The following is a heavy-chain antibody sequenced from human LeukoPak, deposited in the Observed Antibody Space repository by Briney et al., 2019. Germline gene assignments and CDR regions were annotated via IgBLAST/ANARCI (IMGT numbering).Heavy chain of an antibody. Sequence: SETLSLTCAVYGGSFSGYYWSWIRQPPGKGLEWIGEINHSGSTYYNPSLKSRVTISVDTSKNQFSLKLSSVTAADTAVYYCAGAISSSWYIAEYFQHWGQGTLVTVSS. J-gene: IGHJ1*01. D-gene: IGHD6-13*01. CDR3: AGAISSSWYIAEYFQH. V-gene: IGHV4-34*01. CDR1: GGSFSGYY. CDR2: INHSGST.